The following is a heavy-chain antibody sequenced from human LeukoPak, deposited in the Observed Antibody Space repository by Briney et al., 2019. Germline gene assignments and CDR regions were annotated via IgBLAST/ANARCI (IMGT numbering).Heavy chain of an antibody. CDR3: TRENWYFDY. D-gene: IGHD1-1*01. Sequence: SLRLSCTASGFTFGDYAMSWVRQAPGKGLEWVGFIRSKAYGGTTEYAASVKGRFTISRDDSKSIAYLQMNSLKTEDTAVYYCTRENWYFDYWGQGTLVTVSS. V-gene: IGHV3-49*04. CDR2: IRSKAYGGTT. CDR1: GFTFGDYA. J-gene: IGHJ4*02.